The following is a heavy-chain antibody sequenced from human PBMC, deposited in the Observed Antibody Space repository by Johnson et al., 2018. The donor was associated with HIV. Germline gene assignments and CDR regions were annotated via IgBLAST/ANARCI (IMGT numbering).Heavy chain of an antibody. CDR3: VGGWDAFDI. J-gene: IGHJ3*02. CDR1: GFTFSSYG. CDR2: ISTDGSRT. Sequence: VQLVESGGGVVQLGRSPRLYCAASGFTFSSYGMHWVRQAPGKGLMWVSRISTDGSRTTYADSVKGRFTISRDNAKNTLYMQMNSLRAEDTAVYYCVGGWDAFDIWGQGTMVTVSS. D-gene: IGHD3-16*01. V-gene: IGHV3-74*02.